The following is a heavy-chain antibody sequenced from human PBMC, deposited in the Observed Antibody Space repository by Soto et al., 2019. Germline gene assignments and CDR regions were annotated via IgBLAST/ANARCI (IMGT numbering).Heavy chain of an antibody. V-gene: IGHV3-11*06. CDR3: ARVDQWLRSYYYGMDV. Sequence: QVQLVESGGGLVKPGGSLRLSCAASGFTFSDYYMSWIRQAPGKGLEWVSYISSSSSYTNYADSVKGRFTISRDNAKNSLYLQMNSLRAEDMAVYYCARVDQWLRSYYYGMDVWGQGTTVTVSS. J-gene: IGHJ6*02. CDR2: ISSSSSYT. D-gene: IGHD5-12*01. CDR1: GFTFSDYY.